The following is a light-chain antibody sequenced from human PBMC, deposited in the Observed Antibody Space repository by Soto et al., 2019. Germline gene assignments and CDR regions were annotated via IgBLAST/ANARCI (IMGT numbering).Light chain of an antibody. V-gene: IGKV1-5*03. Sequence: DIQMTQSPSTLSASVGDRVTITCRASQNINSWLAWYQQKPGKAPKLLIYKASSLESGVPSRFSGSGSGTEFTLTISSLQPHAFAIYYCQQYNSYSSGTFGQGTKVDIK. CDR2: KAS. J-gene: IGKJ1*01. CDR3: QQYNSYSSGT. CDR1: QNINSW.